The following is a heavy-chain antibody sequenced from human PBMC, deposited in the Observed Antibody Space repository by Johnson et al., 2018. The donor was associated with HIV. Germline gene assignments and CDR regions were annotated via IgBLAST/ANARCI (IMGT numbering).Heavy chain of an antibody. J-gene: IGHJ3*02. Sequence: VQLVESGGGVVQPGRSLRLSCVVSGFTFSNYGMHWVRQAPGKGLEWVAVISYDGSYKYYADSVKGRFTISSDNSKNTLYLQMNSLRAEDTAVYYCARGGLTYYYDSSGYPDAFDIWGQGTMVTVSS. CDR3: ARGGLTYYYDSSGYPDAFDI. CDR2: ISYDGSYK. CDR1: GFTFSNYG. D-gene: IGHD3-22*01. V-gene: IGHV3-30*03.